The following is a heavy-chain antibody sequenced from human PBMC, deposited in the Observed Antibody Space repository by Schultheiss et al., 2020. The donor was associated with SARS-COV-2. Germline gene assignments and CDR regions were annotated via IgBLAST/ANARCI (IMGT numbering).Heavy chain of an antibody. J-gene: IGHJ4*02. Sequence: SETLSLTCTVSGGSISSYYWSWIRQPPGKGLEWIGYIYYSGNTNYNPSLKSRVTISVDTSKNQFSLKLSSVTAADTAVYYCARGDSSGYSILFDYWGQGTLVTVSS. V-gene: IGHV4-59*01. CDR3: ARGDSSGYSILFDY. D-gene: IGHD3-22*01. CDR2: IYYSGNT. CDR1: GGSISSYY.